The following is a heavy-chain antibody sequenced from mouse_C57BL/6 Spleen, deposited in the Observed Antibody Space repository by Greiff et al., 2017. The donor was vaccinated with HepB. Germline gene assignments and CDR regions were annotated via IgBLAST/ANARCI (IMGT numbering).Heavy chain of an antibody. D-gene: IGHD1-2*01. V-gene: IGHV1-15*01. CDR2: IDPETGGT. Sequence: QVQLQQSGAELVRPGASVTLSCKASGYTFTDYEMHWVKQTPVHGLEWIGAIDPETGGTAYNQKFKGKAILTADKSSSTAYMELRSLTSADSAVYYCTRDTTAFDYWGQGTTLTVSS. J-gene: IGHJ2*01. CDR3: TRDTTAFDY. CDR1: GYTFTDYE.